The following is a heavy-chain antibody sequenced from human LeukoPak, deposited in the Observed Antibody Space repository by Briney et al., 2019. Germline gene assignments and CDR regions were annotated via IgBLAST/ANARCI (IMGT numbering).Heavy chain of an antibody. CDR3: ATDRRYYDSSGYYPFDY. D-gene: IGHD3-22*01. Sequence: GASVQISCKVSGYTFTDYYMHWVQQAPGKGLEWMGLVDPEDGETIYAEKFQGRVTITADTSTDTAYMELSSLRSEDTAVYYCATDRRYYDSSGYYPFDYWGQGTLVTVSS. CDR2: VDPEDGET. V-gene: IGHV1-69-2*01. CDR1: GYTFTDYY. J-gene: IGHJ4*02.